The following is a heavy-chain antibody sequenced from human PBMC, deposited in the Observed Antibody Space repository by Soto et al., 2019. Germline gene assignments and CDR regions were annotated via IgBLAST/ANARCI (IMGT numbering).Heavy chain of an antibody. V-gene: IGHV3-30*03. Sequence: WGPLRLSCAAAGLKCRSHGGLWIRQEPGKGLEWVAVISYDGSNKYYADSVKGRFTISRDNSKNTLYLQMNSLRAEDTAIYYCAREPETSNWYEGYIDYWGQGVLVTVSS. CDR3: AREPETSNWYEGYIDY. CDR1: GLKCRSHG. J-gene: IGHJ4*02. CDR2: ISYDGSNK. D-gene: IGHD1-1*01.